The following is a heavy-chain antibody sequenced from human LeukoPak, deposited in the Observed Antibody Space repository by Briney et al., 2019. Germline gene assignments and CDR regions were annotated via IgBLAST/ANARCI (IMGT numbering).Heavy chain of an antibody. CDR2: IKKDGSEK. J-gene: IGHJ4*02. Sequence: PGGSLRLSCAGSGFTFSTYWMTWVRQAPGKGLEWVANIKKDGSEKYYVDSVKGRFTISRDNAQNSLYLQMNSLRAEDTAVYYCARPRESGRSKTWDYWGQGTLVTVSS. D-gene: IGHD6-25*01. CDR1: GFTFSTYW. V-gene: IGHV3-7*03. CDR3: ARPRESGRSKTWDY.